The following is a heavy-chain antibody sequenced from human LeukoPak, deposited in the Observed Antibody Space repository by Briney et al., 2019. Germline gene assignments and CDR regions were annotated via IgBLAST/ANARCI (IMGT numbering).Heavy chain of an antibody. Sequence: SETLSLTCAVYGGSFSGYYWSWIRQPPGKGLEWIGEINHSGSTYYNPSLKSRVTISVDTSKNQFSLKLSSVTAADTAVYYCARALITMIVDPFYYWGQGTLVTVSS. D-gene: IGHD3-22*01. CDR2: INHSGST. CDR3: ARALITMIVDPFYY. V-gene: IGHV4-34*01. CDR1: GGSFSGYY. J-gene: IGHJ4*02.